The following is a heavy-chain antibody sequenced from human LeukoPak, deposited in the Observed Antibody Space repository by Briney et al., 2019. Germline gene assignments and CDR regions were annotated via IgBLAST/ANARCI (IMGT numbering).Heavy chain of an antibody. CDR2: ITSSGSTK. Sequence: SNYYWGWVRQAPGKGLEWVSYITSSGSTKYYADSVKGRFTVSRDNAKNSLYLQMNSLRDEDTAVYYCARDAESPGTTMTTYHYYMDVWGKGTTVTISS. D-gene: IGHD4-17*01. V-gene: IGHV3-11*04. J-gene: IGHJ6*03. CDR1: SNYY. CDR3: ARDAESPGTTMTTYHYYMDV.